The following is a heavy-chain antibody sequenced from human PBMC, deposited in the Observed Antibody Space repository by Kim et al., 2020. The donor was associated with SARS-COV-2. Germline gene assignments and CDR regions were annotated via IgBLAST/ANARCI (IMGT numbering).Heavy chain of an antibody. CDR1: GGSFSGYY. CDR2: INHSGST. V-gene: IGHV4-34*01. Sequence: SETLSLTCAVYGGSFSGYYWSWIRQPPGKGLEWIGEINHSGSTNYNPSLKSRVTISVDTSKNQFSLKLSSVTAADTAVYYCASALVGATIVGRGHYYYM. J-gene: IGHJ6*03. CDR3: ASALVGATIVGRGHYYYM. D-gene: IGHD1-26*01.